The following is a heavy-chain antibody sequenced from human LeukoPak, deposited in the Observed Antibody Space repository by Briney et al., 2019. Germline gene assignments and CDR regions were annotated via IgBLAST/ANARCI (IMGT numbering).Heavy chain of an antibody. D-gene: IGHD6-6*01. V-gene: IGHV3-48*01. Sequence: PGGSLRLSCAASGFTFSSYSMNWVRQAPGKGLEWVSYISSSSSTIYYADSVKGRFTISRDNAKNSLYLQMNSLRAEDTAVYYCARLPYGSSYGYWGQGTLVTVSS. CDR3: ARLPYGSSYGY. CDR2: ISSSSSTI. CDR1: GFTFSSYS. J-gene: IGHJ4*02.